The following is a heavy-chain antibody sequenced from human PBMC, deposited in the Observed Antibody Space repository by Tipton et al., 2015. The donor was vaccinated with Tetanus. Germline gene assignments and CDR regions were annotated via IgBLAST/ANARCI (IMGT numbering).Heavy chain of an antibody. V-gene: IGHV3-33*08. Sequence: SLRLSCAASGFTFSNYGMHWVRQAPGKGLEWVAAIWNDGSYKYYADSVKGRFTVSRDNSKNTLYLEMNSLRAEDTAVYYCARVSISQNAYSYVYHGLDVWGQGTTVTVSS. D-gene: IGHD5-18*01. CDR2: IWNDGSYK. CDR3: ARVSISQNAYSYVYHGLDV. CDR1: GFTFSNYG. J-gene: IGHJ6*02.